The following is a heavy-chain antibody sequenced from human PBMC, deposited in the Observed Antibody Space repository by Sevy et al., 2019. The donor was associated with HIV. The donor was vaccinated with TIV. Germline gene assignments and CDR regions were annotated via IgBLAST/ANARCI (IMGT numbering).Heavy chain of an antibody. V-gene: IGHV3-48*02. D-gene: IGHD3-22*01. CDR3: ARDHNPYYYDSSGYYGY. CDR2: ISSSSSTI. J-gene: IGHJ4*02. CDR1: GFTFSSYS. Sequence: GGSLRLSCAASGFTFSSYSMNWVRQAPGKGLEWVSYISSSSSTIYYADSVKGRSTISRDNAKNSLYLQMNSLRDEDTAVYYCARDHNPYYYDSSGYYGYWGQGTLVTVSS.